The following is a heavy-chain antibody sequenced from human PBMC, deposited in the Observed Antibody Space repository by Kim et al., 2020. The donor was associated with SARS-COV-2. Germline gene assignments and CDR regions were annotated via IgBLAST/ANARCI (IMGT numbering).Heavy chain of an antibody. D-gene: IGHD6-19*01. CDR1: GFTFDDYA. CDR2: ISRDGGER. J-gene: IGHJ4*02. Sequence: GGSLRLSCAASGFTFDDYAIQWVRQVPGKGLEWVSHISRDGGERKYADSVKGRFTISRDNSKKSVYLQMNSLRSEDTALYYCVRGQQWLIKNWGQGTQVTVSS. CDR3: VRGQQWLIKN. V-gene: IGHV3-43*02.